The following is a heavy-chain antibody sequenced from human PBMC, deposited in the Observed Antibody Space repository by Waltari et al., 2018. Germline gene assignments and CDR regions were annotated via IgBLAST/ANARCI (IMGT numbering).Heavy chain of an antibody. CDR1: GFPFSNHF. D-gene: IGHD3-10*01. Sequence: EVQLLESGGGLVQPGGSLRLSCEASGFPFSNHFMGWLRQVAGRGREGGSEIGRGDGSTWDADSVKGRFTISRDNSKNTVFLQMNSLRAEDTAVYYCVKGHVINDKLFEQWGQGSLVTVSS. CDR3: VKGHVINDKLFEQ. J-gene: IGHJ4*02. CDR2: IGRGDGST. V-gene: IGHV3-23*01.